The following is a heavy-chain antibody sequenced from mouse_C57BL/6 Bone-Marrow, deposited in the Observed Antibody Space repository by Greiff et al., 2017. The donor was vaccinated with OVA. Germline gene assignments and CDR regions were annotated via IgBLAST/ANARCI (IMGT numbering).Heavy chain of an antibody. Sequence: VQLKESGPVLVKPGASVKMSCKASGYTFTDYYMNWVKQSHGKSLEWIGVINPYNGGTSYNQKFKGKATLTVDKSSSTAYMELNSLTSEDSAVYYCARNYYEDYWGQGTTLTVSS. D-gene: IGHD2-4*01. J-gene: IGHJ2*01. CDR3: ARNYYEDY. CDR2: INPYNGGT. CDR1: GYTFTDYY. V-gene: IGHV1-19*01.